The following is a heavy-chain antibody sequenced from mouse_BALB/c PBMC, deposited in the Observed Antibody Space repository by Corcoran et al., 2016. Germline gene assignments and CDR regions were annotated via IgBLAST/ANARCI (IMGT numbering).Heavy chain of an antibody. Sequence: DVQLQESGPGLVKPSQSLSLTCSVTGYSITSGYYWNWIRQFPGNKLEWMGYISYDGSNNYNPSLKNRISITRDTSKNQFFLKLNSVTTEDTATYYCARDGNYRYFDVWGAGTTVTVSS. CDR2: ISYDGSN. J-gene: IGHJ1*01. V-gene: IGHV3-6*02. CDR3: ARDGNYRYFDV. CDR1: GYSITSGYY. D-gene: IGHD1-1*01.